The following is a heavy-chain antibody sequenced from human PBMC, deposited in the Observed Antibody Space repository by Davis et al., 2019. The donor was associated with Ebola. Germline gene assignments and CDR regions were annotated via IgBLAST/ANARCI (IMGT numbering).Heavy chain of an antibody. J-gene: IGHJ4*02. CDR3: AKDLSSGWFKGSFDY. CDR1: GFTFSSYG. D-gene: IGHD6-19*01. CDR2: VSFDGGYQ. V-gene: IGHV3-30*18. Sequence: GESLKISCAASGFTFSSYGMSWVRQSPGKGLEWVADVSFDGGYQHYADSVKGRFTISRDNSKNTLYLQMNSLRGEDTAVYYCAKDLSSGWFKGSFDYWGQGTLVTVSS.